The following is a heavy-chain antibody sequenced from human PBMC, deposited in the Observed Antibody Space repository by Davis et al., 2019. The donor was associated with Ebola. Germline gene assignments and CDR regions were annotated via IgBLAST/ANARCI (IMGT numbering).Heavy chain of an antibody. D-gene: IGHD7-27*01. CDR1: GYTFITYY. J-gene: IGHJ6*04. Sequence: AASVQVSCKASGYTFITYYIHWVRQAPGQGLEWMGIINPSGGSTTYAQKFQGRVTMTRDTSTSTVYMELSSLRAEDTAVYYCARETGDGGGMDVWGKGTTVTVSS. CDR3: ARETGDGGGMDV. V-gene: IGHV1-46*01. CDR2: INPSGGST.